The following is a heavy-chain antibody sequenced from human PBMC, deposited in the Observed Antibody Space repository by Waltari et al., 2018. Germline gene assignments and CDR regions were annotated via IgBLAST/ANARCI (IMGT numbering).Heavy chain of an antibody. V-gene: IGHV3-30*02. CDR3: AKVKYYSGSGTYSPFDS. CDR2: MPYDGGVT. CDR1: GFSFRSFG. D-gene: IGHD3-10*01. J-gene: IGHJ4*02. Sequence: QLIESGGGVVPPGGSLRLSCATSGFSFRSFGLHWVRQAPGQGVGWVSCMPYDGGVTSDAESVRGRFTISRDNSLNTVFLKMNSLGPEETGVYFCAKVKYYSGSGTYSPFDSWGPGTLVTVSS.